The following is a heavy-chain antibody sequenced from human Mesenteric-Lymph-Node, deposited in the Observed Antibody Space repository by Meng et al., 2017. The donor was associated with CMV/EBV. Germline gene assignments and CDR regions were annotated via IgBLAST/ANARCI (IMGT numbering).Heavy chain of an antibody. J-gene: IGHJ4*02. D-gene: IGHD2-2*01. CDR2: VNPVSGDT. V-gene: IGHV1-2*02. CDR3: ASPTEDQGGHY. Sequence: VSVKVSCKASGYTFTGYYMHWVRQAPGQGLEWMGWVNPVSGDTNYAQRFQGRVTMTRDTSITTGYMELSRLTSDDTATYYCASPTEDQGGHYWGQGTPVTVSS. CDR1: GYTFTGYY.